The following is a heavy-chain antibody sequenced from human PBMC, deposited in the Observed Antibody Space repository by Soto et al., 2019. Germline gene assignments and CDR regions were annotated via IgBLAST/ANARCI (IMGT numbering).Heavy chain of an antibody. Sequence: TSETLSLTCTVSGGSISSGDYYWSWIRQPPGKGLEWIGYIYYSGSTYYNPSLKSRVTISVDTSKNQFSLKLSSVTAADTAVYYCASGVLRFLEWFPQPYYGMDVWGQGTTVTVSS. CDR2: IYYSGST. V-gene: IGHV4-30-4*01. CDR3: ASGVLRFLEWFPQPYYGMDV. J-gene: IGHJ6*02. CDR1: GGSISSGDYY. D-gene: IGHD3-3*01.